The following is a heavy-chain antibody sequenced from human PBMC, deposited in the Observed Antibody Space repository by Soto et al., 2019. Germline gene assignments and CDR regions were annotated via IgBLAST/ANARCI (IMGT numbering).Heavy chain of an antibody. CDR2: IYYSGST. D-gene: IGHD2-15*01. CDR3: ARAYCSGGSCSTAHFDY. Sequence: SETLSLTCTVSGGSISSGGYYWSWIRQHPGKGLEWIGYIYYSGSTYYNPSLKSRVTISVDTSKNQFSLKLSSVTAADTAVYYCARAYCSGGSCSTAHFDYWGQGTLVTVSS. V-gene: IGHV4-31*03. CDR1: GGSISSGGYY. J-gene: IGHJ4*02.